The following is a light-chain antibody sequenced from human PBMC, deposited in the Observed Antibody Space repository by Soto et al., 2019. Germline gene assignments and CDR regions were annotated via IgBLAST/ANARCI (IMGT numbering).Light chain of an antibody. V-gene: IGKV1-9*01. Sequence: IQLPQSPSSLSASVGDRVTITWLASQGISSYLAWYQQKPGKAPKLLIYAASTLQSGVPSRFSGSGSGTDFTLTISSLQPEDFATYYCQQLNSYPITFGQGARLQIK. CDR3: QQLNSYPIT. CDR2: AAS. J-gene: IGKJ5*01. CDR1: QGISSY.